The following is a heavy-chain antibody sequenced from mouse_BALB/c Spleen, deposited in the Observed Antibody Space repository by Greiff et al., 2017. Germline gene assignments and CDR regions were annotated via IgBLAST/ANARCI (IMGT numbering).Heavy chain of an antibody. Sequence: VQLQQSGPELVKPGASVKMSCKASGYTFTSYVMHWVKQKPGQGLEWIGYINPYNDGTKYNEKFKGKATLTSDKSSSTAYMELSSLTSEDSAVYYCARGTTVVATDYWGQGTTLTVSS. CDR1: GYTFTSYV. V-gene: IGHV1-14*01. J-gene: IGHJ2*01. CDR2: INPYNDGT. CDR3: ARGTTVVATDY. D-gene: IGHD1-1*01.